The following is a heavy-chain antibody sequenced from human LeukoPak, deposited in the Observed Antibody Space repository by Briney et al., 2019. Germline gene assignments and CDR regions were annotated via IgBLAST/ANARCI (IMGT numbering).Heavy chain of an antibody. CDR1: GGSISSGGYY. Sequence: SETLSLTCTVSGGSISSGGYYWSWIRQPPGKGLEWIGYIYYSGSTNYNPSLKSRVTISVDTSKNQFSLNLSSVTAADTAVYYCARFGSLREPIHDYWGQGTLVTVSS. CDR3: ARFGSLREPIHDY. D-gene: IGHD3-16*01. CDR2: IYYSGST. J-gene: IGHJ4*02. V-gene: IGHV4-61*08.